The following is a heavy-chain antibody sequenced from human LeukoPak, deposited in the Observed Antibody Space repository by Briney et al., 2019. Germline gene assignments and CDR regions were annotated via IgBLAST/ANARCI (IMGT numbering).Heavy chain of an antibody. CDR3: ARTGGQIQLWSTGIDY. Sequence: SVKVSCKASGGTFSSYAISWLRQAPGQGLEWMGGIIPIFGTANYAQKFQGRVTITTDESTSTAYMELSSLRSEDTAVYYCARTGGQIQLWSTGIDYWGQGTLVTVSS. CDR1: GGTFSSYA. CDR2: IIPIFGTA. D-gene: IGHD5-18*01. V-gene: IGHV1-69*05. J-gene: IGHJ4*02.